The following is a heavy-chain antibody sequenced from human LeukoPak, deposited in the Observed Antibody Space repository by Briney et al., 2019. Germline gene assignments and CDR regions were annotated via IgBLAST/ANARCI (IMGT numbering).Heavy chain of an antibody. D-gene: IGHD6-19*01. J-gene: IGHJ1*01. CDR3: AKGAVSYFQH. CDR1: GFTFDDYA. Sequence: GRSLRLSCAASGFTFDDYAMHWVRQAPGKGLEWVSGISWNSGSIGYADSVKGRFTISRDNAKNSLYLQMNSPRAEDTALYYCAKGAVSYFQHWGQGTLVTVSS. CDR2: ISWNSGSI. V-gene: IGHV3-9*01.